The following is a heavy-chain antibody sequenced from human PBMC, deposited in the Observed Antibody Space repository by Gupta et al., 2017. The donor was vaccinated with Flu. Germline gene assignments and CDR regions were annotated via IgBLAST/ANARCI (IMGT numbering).Heavy chain of an antibody. CDR2: INPNSGGT. CDR1: GYPFTGYH. CDR3: AGGRGDAEGGWCHCYPPHDY. V-gene: IGHV1-2*02. Sequence: QPRLVQSGAEVKEPGASVKVSCRASGYPFTGYHLYWVRQAPGQGLEWMGWINPNSGGTYYAQKFQCGVTKTRDTSTGTAYRERSRLGSEDTAIYYWAGGRGDAEGGWCHCYPPHDYWGRGTLVTVSS. D-gene: IGHD2-21*02. J-gene: IGHJ4*01.